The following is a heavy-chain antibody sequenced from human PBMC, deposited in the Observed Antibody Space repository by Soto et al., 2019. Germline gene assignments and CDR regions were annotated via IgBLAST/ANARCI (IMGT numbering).Heavy chain of an antibody. CDR1: GGSISSYY. CDR3: GGKNYDSSGYFDY. V-gene: IGHV4-59*01. CDR2: MYYSGST. D-gene: IGHD3-22*01. Sequence: KPSETLSLTCTVSGGSISSYYWSWIRQPPGKGLEWIGYMYYSGSTNYNPSLKSRVTISVDTSKNQFSLKLSSVTAADTAVYYCGGKNYDSSGYFDYWGQGTLVTVS. J-gene: IGHJ4*02.